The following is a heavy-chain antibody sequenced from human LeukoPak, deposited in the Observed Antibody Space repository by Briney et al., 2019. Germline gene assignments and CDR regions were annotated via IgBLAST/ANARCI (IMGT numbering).Heavy chain of an antibody. CDR1: GFTFSSYW. Sequence: PGGSLRLSCAASGFTFSSYWMHWVRQAPGKGLAWVSRISDDGSSTTNANSVKGRFTISRDNAKNTVYLQMNSLGVEDTAVYYCARDCGASGCDYWGQGTLVTASS. J-gene: IGHJ4*02. CDR3: ARDCGASGCDY. V-gene: IGHV3-74*01. D-gene: IGHD5-12*01. CDR2: ISDDGSST.